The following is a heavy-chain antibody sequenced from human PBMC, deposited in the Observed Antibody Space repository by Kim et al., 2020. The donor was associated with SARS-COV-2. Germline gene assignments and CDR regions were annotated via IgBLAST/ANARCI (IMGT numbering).Heavy chain of an antibody. V-gene: IGHV1-18*01. CDR1: GYTFSGFG. Sequence: ASVKVSCKASGYTFSGFGISWVRQAPGQGLEWMGWISADGGNTNYAQKLQGRVSMTTDTSTSTAYMELRSLRSYDTAVYYCARDGSNYGRYYYYGMDVWG. CDR2: ISADGGNT. CDR3: ARDGSNYGRYYYYGMDV. D-gene: IGHD4-4*01. J-gene: IGHJ6*02.